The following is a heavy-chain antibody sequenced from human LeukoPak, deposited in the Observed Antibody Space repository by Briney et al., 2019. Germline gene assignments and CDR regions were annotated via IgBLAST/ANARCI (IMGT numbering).Heavy chain of an antibody. V-gene: IGHV3-30*02. J-gene: IGHJ4*02. D-gene: IGHD6-6*01. Sequence: PGGSLRLSCAASGFTFSSYGMHWVRQAPGKGLEWVAFIRYDGSKKYYVDSVKGRFTISRDNSKNTLYLQMNSLRAEDTAVHYCARSSLVVPYDYWGQGTLVTVSS. CDR3: ARSSLVVPYDY. CDR1: GFTFSSYG. CDR2: IRYDGSKK.